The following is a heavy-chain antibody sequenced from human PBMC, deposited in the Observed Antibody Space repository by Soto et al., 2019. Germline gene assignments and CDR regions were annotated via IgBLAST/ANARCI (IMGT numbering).Heavy chain of an antibody. V-gene: IGHV3-23*01. Sequence: GGSLRLSCAASGFTFSSYAMSWVRQAPGKGLEWVSAISNSGGNTHYADSVKGRFTISRDNSKDTLYLQMNSLRAEDTAVYYCTKAHWPIAVAGHYFDYWGQGTLVTVSS. J-gene: IGHJ4*02. D-gene: IGHD6-19*01. CDR1: GFTFSSYA. CDR3: TKAHWPIAVAGHYFDY. CDR2: ISNSGGNT.